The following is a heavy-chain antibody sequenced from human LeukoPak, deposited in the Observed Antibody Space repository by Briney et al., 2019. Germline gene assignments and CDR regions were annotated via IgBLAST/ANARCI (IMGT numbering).Heavy chain of an antibody. CDR3: TKGSRSSVAYGMDV. V-gene: IGHV3-9*01. Sequence: GGSLRLSCAASGFTFRSYWMHWVRQAPGKGLEWVSGISWNSGSIGYADSVKGRFTISRDNAKNSLHLQMNSLRAEDTALYYCTKGSRSSVAYGMDVWGQGTTVTVSS. J-gene: IGHJ6*02. CDR1: GFTFRSYW. CDR2: ISWNSGSI. D-gene: IGHD6-25*01.